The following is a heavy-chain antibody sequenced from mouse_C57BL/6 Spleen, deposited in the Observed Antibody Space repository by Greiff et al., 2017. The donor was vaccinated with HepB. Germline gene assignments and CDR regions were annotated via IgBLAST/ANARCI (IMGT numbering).Heavy chain of an antibody. J-gene: IGHJ3*01. CDR2: INPSSGYT. V-gene: IGHV1-4*01. Sequence: QVQLKQSGAELARPGASVKMSCKASGYTFTSYTMHWVKQRPGQGLEWIGYINPSSGYTKYNQKFKDKATLTADKSSSTAYMQLSSLTSEDSAVYYCARSTAQATLGFAYWGQGTLVTVSA. D-gene: IGHD3-2*02. CDR1: GYTFTSYT. CDR3: ARSTAQATLGFAY.